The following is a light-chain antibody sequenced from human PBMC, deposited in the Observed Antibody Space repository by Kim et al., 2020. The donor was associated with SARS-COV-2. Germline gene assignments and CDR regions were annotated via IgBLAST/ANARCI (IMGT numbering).Light chain of an antibody. Sequence: FALGERAALSCRASQSSSSSYLAWYQQKPGQAPRLLIYGAASRATGIPDRFSGSGSGTDFTLTISRLEAEDFAVYYCQQYVGSPCTFGQGTKLRS. CDR3: QQYVGSPCT. CDR1: QSSSSSY. J-gene: IGKJ2*02. V-gene: IGKV3-20*01. CDR2: GAA.